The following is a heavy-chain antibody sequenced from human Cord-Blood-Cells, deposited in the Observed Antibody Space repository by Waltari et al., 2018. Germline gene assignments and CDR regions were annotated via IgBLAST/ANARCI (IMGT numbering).Heavy chain of an antibody. Sequence: EVQLVESGGGLVQPGRSLRLSCAASGFTFDDYAMHWVRQAPGKGLEWVSGISWNSGSIGYADSVKGRFTISRDNAKNSLYLQMNSLRAEVTALYYCAKAAAAVYWYFDLWGRGTLVTVSS. CDR1: GFTFDDYA. J-gene: IGHJ2*01. CDR2: ISWNSGSI. CDR3: AKAAAAVYWYFDL. D-gene: IGHD6-13*01. V-gene: IGHV3-9*01.